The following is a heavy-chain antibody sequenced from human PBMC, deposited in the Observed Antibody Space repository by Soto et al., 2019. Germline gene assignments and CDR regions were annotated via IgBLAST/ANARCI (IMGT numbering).Heavy chain of an antibody. V-gene: IGHV3-30*03. CDR3: ALTMVETLDY. Sequence: QVQLVESGGGVVQPGRSLRLSCAASGFTFSSYGMHWVRQAPGKGLEWVAVISYDGSNKYYADSVKGRFTISRDNSKNTLYLQMNSLRAEDTAVYYCALTMVETLDYWGQGTLVTVSS. D-gene: IGHD3-10*01. CDR1: GFTFSSYG. CDR2: ISYDGSNK. J-gene: IGHJ4*02.